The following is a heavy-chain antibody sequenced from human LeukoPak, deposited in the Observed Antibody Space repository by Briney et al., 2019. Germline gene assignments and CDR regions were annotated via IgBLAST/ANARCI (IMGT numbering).Heavy chain of an antibody. J-gene: IGHJ4*02. CDR1: GYNFISYG. CDR3: ARNAFKTSSENYFDF. V-gene: IGHV1-18*01. CDR2: ISAYSGDT. Sequence: PSVKVSCKASGYNFISYGISWVRLVPGQGLEWMGWISAYSGDTNYAQRFQGRVTMSTDTSTDTAYMELRSLKSEDTAVYYCARNAFKTSSENYFDFWGRGTLVTVSS. D-gene: IGHD3-3*02.